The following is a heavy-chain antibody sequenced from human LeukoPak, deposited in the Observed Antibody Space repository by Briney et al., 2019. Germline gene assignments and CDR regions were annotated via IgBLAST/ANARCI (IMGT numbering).Heavy chain of an antibody. Sequence: KPSETLSLTCAVYGRSFSGYYWSWIRQPPGKGLEWIGEINHSGSTNYNPSLKSRVTISVDTSKNQFSLKLSSVTAADTAVYYCARHVKGAYDFWSGYWFDPWGQGTLVTVSS. CDR1: GRSFSGYY. D-gene: IGHD3-3*01. CDR3: ARHVKGAYDFWSGYWFDP. V-gene: IGHV4-34*01. J-gene: IGHJ5*02. CDR2: INHSGST.